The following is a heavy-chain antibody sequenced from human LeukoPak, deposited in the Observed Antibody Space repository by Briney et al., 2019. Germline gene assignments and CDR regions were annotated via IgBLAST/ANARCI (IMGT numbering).Heavy chain of an antibody. Sequence: GGSLRLSCAASGFSLRSNYMNWVRQAPGKGLEWVSVIYSGGGTSYADSVKGRFTISRDNSKNTLYLQMNSLRAEDTAVYYCAELGITMIGGVWGKGTTVTISS. CDR2: IYSGGGT. J-gene: IGHJ6*04. CDR3: AELGITMIGGV. V-gene: IGHV3-53*01. CDR1: GFSLRSNY. D-gene: IGHD3-10*02.